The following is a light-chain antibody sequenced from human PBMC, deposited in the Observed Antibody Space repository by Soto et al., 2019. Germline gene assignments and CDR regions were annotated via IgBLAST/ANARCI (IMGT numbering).Light chain of an antibody. V-gene: IGLV8-61*01. J-gene: IGLJ2*01. CDR2: NTN. Sequence: QAVVTQEPSFSVSPGGTVTLTCALSSGSVSTSYYPSWYQQTPGQAPRTLIYNTNTRSSGVPDRSSGSILGNKAALTITGAQTDDESTYYCVLYMGSGISVFGGGTKLTVL. CDR3: VLYMGSGISV. CDR1: SGSVSTSYY.